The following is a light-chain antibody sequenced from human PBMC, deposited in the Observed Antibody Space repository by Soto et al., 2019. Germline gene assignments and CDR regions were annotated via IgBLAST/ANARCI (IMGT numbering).Light chain of an antibody. V-gene: IGKV3-15*01. CDR1: ENIVGW. CDR2: GAS. Sequence: EIVLTQSPATLSVSPGERVTLSCRASENIVGWLAWYQQKPGQAPRLLMSGASTRATGIADRFSGSGSGTEFTLTISSLQPEEFAVYYCQQDNSWPHTFGGGTKVEIK. CDR3: QQDNSWPHT. J-gene: IGKJ4*01.